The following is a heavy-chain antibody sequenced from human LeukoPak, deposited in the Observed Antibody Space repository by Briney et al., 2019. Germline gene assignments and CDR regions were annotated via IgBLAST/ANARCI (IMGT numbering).Heavy chain of an antibody. CDR2: ISYDGSNK. Sequence: GRSLRLSCAASGFTFSSYGMHWVRQAPGKGLGWVAVISYDGSNKYYADSVKGRLTISRDNSNNTLYLQMNSLRAEDTAVYYCAKEPYCSGTSCIGEYFQRWGQGTLVTVSS. J-gene: IGHJ1*01. V-gene: IGHV3-30*18. CDR1: GFTFSSYG. CDR3: AKEPYCSGTSCIGEYFQR. D-gene: IGHD2-2*01.